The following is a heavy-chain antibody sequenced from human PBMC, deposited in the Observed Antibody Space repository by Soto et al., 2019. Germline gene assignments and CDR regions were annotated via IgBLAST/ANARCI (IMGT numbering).Heavy chain of an antibody. CDR1: VFTISKYA. V-gene: IGHV3-30*04. J-gene: IGHJ4*02. CDR3: VSRNMVGEFAF. D-gene: IGHD3-16*01. CDR2: ISFDGSIK. Sequence: GGSLRLCCAASVFTISKYAMQWVRQAPGKWLEWLAVISFDGSIKXXSDSVKGRXTISRDNSKNKXYLQMXSLRPEDTAVYYCVSRNMVGEFAFWRRGTPVTVSS.